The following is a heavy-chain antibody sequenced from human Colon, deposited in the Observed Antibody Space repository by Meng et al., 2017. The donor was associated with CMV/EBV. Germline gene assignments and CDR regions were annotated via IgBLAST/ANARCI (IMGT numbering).Heavy chain of an antibody. V-gene: IGHV3-72*01. CDR3: TKDYLGAGGH. Sequence: AATGFPFSDNCMDWIRQAPGKGLQFVARVRNKGASYNTGYAAYVKGRFIISRDDSKNSVYLQMNSLKTEDTAVYYCTKDYLGAGGHWGQGTLVTVSS. CDR1: GFPFSDNC. D-gene: IGHD1-26*01. J-gene: IGHJ4*02. CDR2: VRNKGASYNT.